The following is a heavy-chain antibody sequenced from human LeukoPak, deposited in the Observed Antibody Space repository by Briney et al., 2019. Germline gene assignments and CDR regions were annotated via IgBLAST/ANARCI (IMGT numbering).Heavy chain of an antibody. CDR2: ISGSGGNT. D-gene: IGHD5-18*01. CDR3: ARDPEQLWLMNYFDY. Sequence: GGSLRLSCAASGFTFSSYAMSWVRQAPGKGLEWVSAISGSGGNTYYADSVKGRFTISRDNSKNSLYLQMNSLRAEDTAVYYCARDPEQLWLMNYFDYWGQGTLVTVSS. J-gene: IGHJ4*02. V-gene: IGHV3-23*01. CDR1: GFTFSSYA.